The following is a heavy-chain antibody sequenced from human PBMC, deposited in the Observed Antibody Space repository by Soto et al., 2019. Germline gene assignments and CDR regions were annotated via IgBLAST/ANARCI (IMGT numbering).Heavy chain of an antibody. D-gene: IGHD3-3*01. CDR3: ARHGYDFWSGYYRGSWFDP. CDR1: GGSISSSSYY. J-gene: IGHJ5*02. Sequence: SETLSLTCTVSGGSISSSSYYWGWIRQPPGKGLEWIGSIYYSGSTYYNPSLKSRVTISVDTSKNQFSLKLSSVTAADTAVYYCARHGYDFWSGYYRGSWFDPWGQGTLVTVSS. CDR2: IYYSGST. V-gene: IGHV4-39*01.